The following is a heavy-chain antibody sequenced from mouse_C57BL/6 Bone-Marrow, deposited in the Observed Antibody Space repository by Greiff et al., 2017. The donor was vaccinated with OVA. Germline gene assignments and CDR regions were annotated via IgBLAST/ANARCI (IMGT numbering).Heavy chain of an antibody. Sequence: QVQLQQSGPGLVQPSQSLSITCTVSGFSLTSYGVHWVRQSPGKGLEWLGVIWRGGSTDYNAAFMSRLSITKDNSKSQVFFKMNSLQADDTAIYYCAKTGYYGSSVFDYWGQGTTLTVSS. CDR1: GFSLTSYG. V-gene: IGHV2-5*01. CDR2: IWRGGST. J-gene: IGHJ2*01. D-gene: IGHD1-1*01. CDR3: AKTGYYGSSVFDY.